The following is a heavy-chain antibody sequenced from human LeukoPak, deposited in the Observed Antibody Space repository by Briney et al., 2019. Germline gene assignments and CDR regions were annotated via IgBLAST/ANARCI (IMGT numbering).Heavy chain of an antibody. Sequence: GGSLRLSCAVSGFTFNRCWMNWVRQAPGKGLVWVSRIASDGSSTTYADSVKGRFSISRDNAKNTLYLQMNSLRVEDTAVYYCARGRPHGNDYWGQGTLVTVSS. J-gene: IGHJ4*02. CDR3: ARGRPHGNDY. V-gene: IGHV3-74*01. CDR2: IASDGSST. CDR1: GFTFNRCW. D-gene: IGHD4-23*01.